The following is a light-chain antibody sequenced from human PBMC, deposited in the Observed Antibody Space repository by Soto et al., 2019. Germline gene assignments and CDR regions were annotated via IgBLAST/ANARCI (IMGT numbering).Light chain of an antibody. J-gene: IGLJ3*02. CDR3: QSYDSSLSGWV. CDR1: SSNIGAGYD. Sequence: QSVLTQPPSVSGAPGQRVTISCTGSSSNIGAGYDVHWYQQLPGTAPKLLIYGNSNRPSGVPDRFSGSKSGTSASLAITGLQAPDEADYYRQSYDSSLSGWVFGGGTKLTVL. V-gene: IGLV1-40*01. CDR2: GNS.